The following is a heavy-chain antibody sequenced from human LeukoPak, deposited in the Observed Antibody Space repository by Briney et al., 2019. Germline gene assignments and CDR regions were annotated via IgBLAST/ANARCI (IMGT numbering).Heavy chain of an antibody. D-gene: IGHD3-10*01. Sequence: SETLSLTCAVYGGSFSGYYWSWIRQPPGKGLEWIGEINHSGSTNYNPSLKGRVTISVDTSKNQFSLKLSSVTAADTAVYYCARPRYGSGSHYKYNAFDIWGQGTMVTVSS. CDR1: GGSFSGYY. CDR3: ARPRYGSGSHYKYNAFDI. V-gene: IGHV4-34*01. CDR2: INHSGST. J-gene: IGHJ3*02.